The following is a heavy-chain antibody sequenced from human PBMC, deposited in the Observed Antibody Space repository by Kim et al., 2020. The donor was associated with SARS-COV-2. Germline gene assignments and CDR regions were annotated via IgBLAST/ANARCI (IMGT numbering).Heavy chain of an antibody. J-gene: IGHJ6*02. CDR3: ARDEALYDYVWGTYRYSRYYGMDV. D-gene: IGHD3-16*02. V-gene: IGHV3-33*01. Sequence: GGSPRLSCAASGFTFSSYGMHWVRQAPGKGLEWVAVIWYDGSNKYYADSVKGRFTISRDNSKNTLYLQMNSLRAEDTAIYYCARDEALYDYVWGTYRYSRYYGMDVWGQGTTVTVSS. CDR2: IWYDGSNK. CDR1: GFTFSSYG.